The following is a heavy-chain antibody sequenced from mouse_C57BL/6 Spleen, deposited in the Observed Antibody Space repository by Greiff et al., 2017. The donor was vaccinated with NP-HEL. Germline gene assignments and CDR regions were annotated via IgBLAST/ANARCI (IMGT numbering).Heavy chain of an antibody. V-gene: IGHV1-52*01. J-gene: IGHJ4*01. D-gene: IGHD2-1*01. CDR3: AREKIYYGNYGGYAMDY. CDR1: GYTFTSYW. Sequence: VQLQQPGAELVRPGSSVKLSCKASGYTFTSYWMHWVKQRPIQGLEWIGNIDPSDSETHYNQKFKDKATLTVDKSSSTAYMQLSSLTSEDSAVYYCAREKIYYGNYGGYAMDYWGQGTSVTVSS. CDR2: IDPSDSET.